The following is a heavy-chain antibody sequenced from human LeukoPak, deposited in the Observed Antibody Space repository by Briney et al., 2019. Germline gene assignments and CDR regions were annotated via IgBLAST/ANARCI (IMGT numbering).Heavy chain of an antibody. V-gene: IGHV3-23*01. CDR2: ISVRGKT. D-gene: IGHD3-3*01. CDR3: AKLPTNFGVADSFDI. Sequence: VGSLRLSCVASGITFSSYDMSWVRQAPGKGLEWISAISVRGKTDYTDSVKGRFTISRETSKNTRYLQLSSLRADDTAIYYCAKLPTNFGVADSFDIWGQGTLVTVSS. J-gene: IGHJ3*02. CDR1: GITFSSYD.